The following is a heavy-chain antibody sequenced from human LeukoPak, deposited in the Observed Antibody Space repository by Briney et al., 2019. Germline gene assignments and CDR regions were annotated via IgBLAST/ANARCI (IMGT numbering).Heavy chain of an antibody. Sequence: GASVKVSCKASGYTFTGYYMHCVRRATGQGLEWMGWMNPNSGNTGYAQKFQDRVTMTRNTSISTAYMELSSLRSEDTAVYYCASTTVTTTLRYYVHRGSMDVWGQGTTVTVSS. J-gene: IGHJ6*02. CDR2: MNPNSGNT. CDR3: ASTTVTTTLRYYVHRGSMDV. D-gene: IGHD4-17*01. CDR1: GYTFTGYY. V-gene: IGHV1-8*02.